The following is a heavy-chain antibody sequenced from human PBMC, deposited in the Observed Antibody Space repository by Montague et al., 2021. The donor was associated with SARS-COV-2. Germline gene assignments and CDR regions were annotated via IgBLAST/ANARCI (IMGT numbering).Heavy chain of an antibody. CDR3: VKDRGTPDAFDM. CDR1: GFTLGYTW. CDR2: TNGDGTTT. D-gene: IGHD3-10*01. V-gene: IGHV3-74*03. J-gene: IGHJ3*02. Sequence: SLRLSCAASGFTLGYTWMHWVRQAPGKGLVWISHTNGDGTTTKXXXSXEGRFTISRDNAKSTLYLQLGSLRAEDTAVYYCVKDRGTPDAFDMWGQGTMVTVSS.